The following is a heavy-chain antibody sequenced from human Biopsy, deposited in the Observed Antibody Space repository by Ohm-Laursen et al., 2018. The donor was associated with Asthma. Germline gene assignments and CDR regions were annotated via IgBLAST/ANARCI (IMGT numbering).Heavy chain of an antibody. CDR1: GYSPTDLS. Sequence: ASVNLSCKISGYSPTDLSMHSVRQAPGQGLEWMGGHDHEEGGTVNARRFQGRVTMTEDTSTDTAYMELSSLSSDDTAVYYCASDFPKDYVRYNFQFWGQGTLVTVSS. V-gene: IGHV1-24*01. CDR3: ASDFPKDYVRYNFQF. J-gene: IGHJ4*02. D-gene: IGHD4-17*01. CDR2: HDHEEGGT.